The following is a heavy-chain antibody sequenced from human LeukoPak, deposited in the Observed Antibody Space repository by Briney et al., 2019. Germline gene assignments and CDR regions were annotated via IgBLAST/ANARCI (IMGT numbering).Heavy chain of an antibody. J-gene: IGHJ4*02. D-gene: IGHD6-19*01. V-gene: IGHV3-20*04. CDR3: ARELCGVAGTGPVLDY. CDR2: INWNGGST. Sequence: GGSLRLSCAASGFTFDDYGMSWVRQAPGKGLEWVSGINWNGGSTGYADSVKGRFTISRDNAKNSLYLQMNRLRAEDTALYYCARELCGVAGTGPVLDYWGQGTLVTVSS. CDR1: GFTFDDYG.